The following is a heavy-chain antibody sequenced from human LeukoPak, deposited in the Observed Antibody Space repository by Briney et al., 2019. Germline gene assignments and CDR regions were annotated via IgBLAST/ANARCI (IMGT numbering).Heavy chain of an antibody. CDR3: ATHTYGDYSFAF. CDR1: GFNFANYW. V-gene: IGHV5-51*01. D-gene: IGHD4-17*01. J-gene: IGHJ4*02. CDR2: IYPDDSDT. Sequence: GEPLKISCKASGFNFANYWIARVRQMPGKGLEWMGIIYPDDSDTRYSPSFEGQVTTSADKSISTAYLQWSSLTASDTAKYYCATHTYGDYSFAFWGQATLVIVSS.